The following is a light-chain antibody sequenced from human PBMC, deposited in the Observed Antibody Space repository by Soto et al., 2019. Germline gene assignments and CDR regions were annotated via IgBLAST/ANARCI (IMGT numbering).Light chain of an antibody. V-gene: IGKV1-9*01. CDR2: AAS. Sequence: GDRVTITCRTSQDISSYLAWYQQKPGKAPQLLISAASTLLSGVPSRFSGSGSGTEFTLTISSLQPEDFATYYCQQLKSYPLSFGGGTKVEI. CDR3: QQLKSYPLS. J-gene: IGKJ4*01. CDR1: QDISSY.